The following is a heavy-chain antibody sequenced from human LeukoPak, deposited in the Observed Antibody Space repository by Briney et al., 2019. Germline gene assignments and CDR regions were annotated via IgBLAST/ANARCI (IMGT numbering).Heavy chain of an antibody. D-gene: IGHD3-10*01. CDR2: INHSGST. Sequence: SETLSLTCAVYGGSFRGYYWSWIRQPPGKGPEWIGEINHSGSTNYNPSLKSRVTISVDTSKNQFSLKLSSVTAADTAVYYCARSITMVRGGREYYFDYWGQGTLVTVSS. CDR1: GGSFRGYY. V-gene: IGHV4-34*01. CDR3: ARSITMVRGGREYYFDY. J-gene: IGHJ4*02.